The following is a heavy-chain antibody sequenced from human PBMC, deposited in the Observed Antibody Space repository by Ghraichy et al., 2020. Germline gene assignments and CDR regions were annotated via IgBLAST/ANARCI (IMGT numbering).Heavy chain of an antibody. CDR2: ISPSIGNT. CDR3: ARHRNIALALTHFDH. V-gene: IGHV1-18*01. CDR1: GYTFTTFG. Sequence: ASVKVSCKTSGYTFTTFGISWVRRPPGQGLEWMGWISPSIGNTNYAQKFQGRVTMTTDTSTNTAYLDLRSLRSDDTAVYYCARHRNIALALTHFDHWGQGTLVTVSS. D-gene: IGHD6-19*01. J-gene: IGHJ4*02.